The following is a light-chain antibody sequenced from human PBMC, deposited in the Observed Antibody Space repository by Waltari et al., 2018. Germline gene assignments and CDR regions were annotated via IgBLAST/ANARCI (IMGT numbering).Light chain of an antibody. J-gene: IGKJ4*01. CDR3: QQANSFPLLT. CDR1: QSVFSRF. V-gene: IGKV3D-20*02. Sequence: EIVLTQSPGTLSLSPGERATVSCRASQSVFSRFFAWYQQKPSQAPRLRIHDASSRATGIPDRFSGSGFGTDFTLTISRLEPEDFATYYCQQANSFPLLTFGGGTKVEIK. CDR2: DAS.